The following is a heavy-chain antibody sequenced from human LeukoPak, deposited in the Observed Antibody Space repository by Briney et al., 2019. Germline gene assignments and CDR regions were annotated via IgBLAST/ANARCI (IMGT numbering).Heavy chain of an antibody. CDR3: AKGPYSSSWYHFDY. V-gene: IGHV3-23*01. CDR2: ISGGGDTT. Sequence: GGSLRLSCAASGFTFSSYAMTWVRQAPGQGLEWVSTISGGGDTTDYADSVKGRFAISRDNSKNTLYLQMNSLRAEGTAVYYCAKGPYSSSWYHFDYWGQGTLVTVSS. J-gene: IGHJ4*02. CDR1: GFTFSSYA. D-gene: IGHD6-13*01.